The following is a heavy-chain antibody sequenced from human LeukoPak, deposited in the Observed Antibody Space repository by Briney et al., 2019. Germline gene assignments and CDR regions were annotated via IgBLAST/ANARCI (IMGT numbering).Heavy chain of an antibody. D-gene: IGHD4-17*01. Sequence: GSSVKVSCKASGGTFSSYAISWVRQAPGQGLEWMGGIIPIFGTANYAQKFQGRVTITTDESTSTAYMELSSLRSEDTAVYYCARSAARYGDYLYYFDYWGQGTLVTVSS. CDR2: IIPIFGTA. V-gene: IGHV1-69*05. J-gene: IGHJ4*02. CDR1: GGTFSSYA. CDR3: ARSAARYGDYLYYFDY.